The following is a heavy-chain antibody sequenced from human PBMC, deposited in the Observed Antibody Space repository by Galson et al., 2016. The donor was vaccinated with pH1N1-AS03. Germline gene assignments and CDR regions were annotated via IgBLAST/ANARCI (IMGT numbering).Heavy chain of an antibody. V-gene: IGHV1-3*04. Sequence: SVKVSCKASGYTFTTYAIHWVRQAPGQRLEWMGWMNTAMGNTKYSQNFQGRVTITRDTSANTAYMELRGLRSEDTAVYFCARDRWTTDWYFDPWGRGTLVTVSS. CDR1: GYTFTTYA. CDR3: ARDRWTTDWYFDP. CDR2: MNTAMGNT. D-gene: IGHD3-16*02. J-gene: IGHJ2*01.